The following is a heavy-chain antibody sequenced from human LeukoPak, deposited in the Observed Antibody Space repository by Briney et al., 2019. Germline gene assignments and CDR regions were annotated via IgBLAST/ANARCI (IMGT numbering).Heavy chain of an antibody. CDR2: IIPIFGTA. V-gene: IGHV1-69*05. CDR3: ASMDSSGWYYYYGMDV. Sequence: SVKVSCKASGGTFSSYAISWVRQAPGQGLEWMAGIIPIFGTASYAQKFQGRVTMTRDTSTSTVYMELSSLRSEDTAVYYCASMDSSGWYYYYGMDVWGQGTTVTVSS. CDR1: GGTFSSYA. J-gene: IGHJ6*02. D-gene: IGHD6-19*01.